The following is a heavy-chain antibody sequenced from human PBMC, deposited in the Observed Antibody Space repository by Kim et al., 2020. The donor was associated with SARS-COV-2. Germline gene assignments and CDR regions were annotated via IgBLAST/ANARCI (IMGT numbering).Heavy chain of an antibody. CDR2: INQDGSHE. J-gene: IGHJ4*02. CDR3: ARDHDFTFDY. CDR1: GFTFSSYW. Sequence: GGSLRLSCVASGFTFSSYWMTWVRQAPGKGLEWVANINQDGSHEYYVDSLKGRFTISRDNAKNSLYLQMNSLRAEDTAVYYCARDHDFTFDYWGQGTLV. D-gene: IGHD1-1*01. V-gene: IGHV3-7*01.